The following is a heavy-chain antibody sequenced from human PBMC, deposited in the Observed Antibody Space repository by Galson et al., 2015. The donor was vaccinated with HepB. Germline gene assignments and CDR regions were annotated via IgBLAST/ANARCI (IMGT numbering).Heavy chain of an antibody. J-gene: IGHJ4*02. D-gene: IGHD6-13*01. CDR2: IRSKASDYAT. CDR3: LRLGDLSGYSSS. Sequence: SLRLSCAASGFTFSGSAIHWVRQASGKGPEWVGRIRSKASDYATAYAASLKGRFTISRDDSKNTAYLHMNRLKTEDTAVDYCLRLGDLSGYSSSWCQGTLLTVSS. V-gene: IGHV3-73*01. CDR1: GFTFSGSA.